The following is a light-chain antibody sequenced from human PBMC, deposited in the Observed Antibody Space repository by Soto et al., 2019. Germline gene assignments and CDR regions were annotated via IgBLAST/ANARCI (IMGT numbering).Light chain of an antibody. CDR1: QNINNY. V-gene: IGKV1-33*01. CDR2: DAS. Sequence: DIQMTQSPSSLSASVGDRVTITCQACQNINNYLNWYQQKPGRAPKLLIYDASNLEAGVPSRFRGSGSGTDFTVTISRLQHEDIATYYWQQYENPPTFGQGTRLEIK. J-gene: IGKJ5*01. CDR3: QQYENPPT.